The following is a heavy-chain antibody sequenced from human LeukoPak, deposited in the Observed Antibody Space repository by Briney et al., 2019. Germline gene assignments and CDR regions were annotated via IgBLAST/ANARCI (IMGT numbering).Heavy chain of an antibody. Sequence: PGGSLRLSCSASGFMFSNYAMHWVRQAPGKGLEYVSAISSDGGSAYYADSVKGRFTISRDNSKNTLYLQMSSLRAEDTAVYYCVRRYGSYDYWGQGTLVTVSS. V-gene: IGHV3-64D*09. CDR2: ISSDGGSA. D-gene: IGHD2-15*01. CDR3: VRRYGSYDY. CDR1: GFMFSNYA. J-gene: IGHJ4*02.